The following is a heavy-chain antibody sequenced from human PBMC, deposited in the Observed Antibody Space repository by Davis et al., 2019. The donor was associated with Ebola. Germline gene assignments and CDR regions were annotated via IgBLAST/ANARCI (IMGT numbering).Heavy chain of an antibody. CDR1: GYTFSNYG. Sequence: ASVKVSCKASGYTFSNYGISWVRQAPGQGLEWVGWTSADNGNTHSAQKFQGRVTITRDTSASTAYMELSSLRSEDTAVYYCARFSLYSSDWDYWGQGTLVTVSS. D-gene: IGHD6-19*01. CDR3: ARFSLYSSDWDY. CDR2: TSADNGNT. J-gene: IGHJ4*02. V-gene: IGHV1-18*01.